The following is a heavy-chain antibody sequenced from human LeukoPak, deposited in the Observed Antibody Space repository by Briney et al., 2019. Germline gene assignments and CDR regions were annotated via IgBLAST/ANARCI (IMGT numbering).Heavy chain of an antibody. V-gene: IGHV3-48*03. CDR1: GFTFSSYE. D-gene: IGHD3-9*01. J-gene: IGHJ4*02. CDR3: ARAPPDYDILTGYSFDY. Sequence: PGGSLRLSCAASGFTFSSYEMNWVRQAPGKGLEWVSYISSSSSYTNYADSVKGRFTISRDNAKNSLYLQMNSLRAEDTAVYYCARAPPDYDILTGYSFDYWGQGTLVTVSS. CDR2: ISSSSSYT.